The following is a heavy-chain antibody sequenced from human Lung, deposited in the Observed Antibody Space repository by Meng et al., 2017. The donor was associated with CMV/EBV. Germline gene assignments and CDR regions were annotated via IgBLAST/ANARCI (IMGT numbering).Heavy chain of an antibody. Sequence: GESLKISCAGSGFTFSRYWMSWVRQAPGKGLEWVGNIKEDGSATYYVESVKGRFTISRDNAKNSLFLQMSSLRAEDTAVYYCAKDWDYWGQGTLVTVSS. CDR2: IKEDGSAT. J-gene: IGHJ4*02. CDR3: AKDWDY. V-gene: IGHV3-7*01. CDR1: GFTFSRYW.